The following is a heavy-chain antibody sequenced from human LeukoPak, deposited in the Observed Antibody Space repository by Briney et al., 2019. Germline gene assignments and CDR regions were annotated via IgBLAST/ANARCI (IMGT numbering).Heavy chain of an antibody. CDR2: ISWNSGSI. CDR3: AKDGSYYGSGSYDY. Sequence: GGSLRLSCAASGFTFDDYAMHWVRQAPGKGLEWVSGISWNSGSIGYVDSVKGRFTISRDNAKNSLYLQMNSLRAEDTALYYCAKDGSYYGSGSYDYWGQGTLVTVSS. D-gene: IGHD3-10*01. CDR1: GFTFDDYA. J-gene: IGHJ4*02. V-gene: IGHV3-9*01.